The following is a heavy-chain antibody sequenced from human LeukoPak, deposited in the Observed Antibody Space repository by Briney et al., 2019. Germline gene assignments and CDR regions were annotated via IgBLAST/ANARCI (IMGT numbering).Heavy chain of an antibody. J-gene: IGHJ4*02. V-gene: IGHV3-30*18. Sequence: PGGSLRLSCAASGFTFSSYGMHWVRQAPGKGLEWVAVISYDGSNKYYADSVKGRFTVSRDNSKNTLYLQMNSLRAEDTAVYYCAKDLSDYDSAYWGQGTLVTVSS. CDR3: AKDLSDYDSAY. D-gene: IGHD5-12*01. CDR2: ISYDGSNK. CDR1: GFTFSSYG.